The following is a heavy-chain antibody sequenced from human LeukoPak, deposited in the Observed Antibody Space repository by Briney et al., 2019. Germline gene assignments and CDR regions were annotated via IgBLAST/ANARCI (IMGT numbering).Heavy chain of an antibody. Sequence: ASVKVSCKSSGYTLTAYYMYWLRQAPGQGLERMGWIYANSGATGYAQNFQGRVTMTSDTSASAIYLELSRLRSDDTAVYYCARDGVSATPDFDYWGQGTLVSVSS. J-gene: IGHJ4*02. CDR3: ARDGVSATPDFDY. CDR1: GYTLTAYY. D-gene: IGHD2-8*01. CDR2: IYANSGAT. V-gene: IGHV1-2*02.